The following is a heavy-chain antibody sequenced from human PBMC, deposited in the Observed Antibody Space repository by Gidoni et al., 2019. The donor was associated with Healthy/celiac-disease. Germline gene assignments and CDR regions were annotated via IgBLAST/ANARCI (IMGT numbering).Heavy chain of an antibody. CDR2: INHSGST. CDR3: ARTTTLSPAFDP. Sequence: QVQLQQWGAGLLKPSETLSLTCAVYGGSFSGYYWSWIRQPPGKGLEWIGEINHSGSTNYNPSLKSRVTISVDTSKNQFSLKLSSVTAADTAVYYCARTTTLSPAFDPWGQGTLVTVSS. V-gene: IGHV4-34*01. D-gene: IGHD1-1*01. J-gene: IGHJ5*02. CDR1: GGSFSGYY.